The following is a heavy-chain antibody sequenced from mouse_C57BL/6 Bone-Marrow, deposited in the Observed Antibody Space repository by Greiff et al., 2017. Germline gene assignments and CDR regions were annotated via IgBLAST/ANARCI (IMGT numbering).Heavy chain of an antibody. CDR1: GFTFSDFY. D-gene: IGHD2-3*01. J-gene: IGHJ4*01. CDR2: SRNKANDYTT. CDR3: ARDPGYYEGAMDY. V-gene: IGHV7-1*01. Sequence: EVKLMESGGGLVQSGRSLRLSCATSGFTFSDFYMEWVRQAPGKGLEWIAASRNKANDYTTEYSASVKGRFTVSRDTSQSILYLQMNALRAEDTAIYYCARDPGYYEGAMDYWGQGTSVTVSS.